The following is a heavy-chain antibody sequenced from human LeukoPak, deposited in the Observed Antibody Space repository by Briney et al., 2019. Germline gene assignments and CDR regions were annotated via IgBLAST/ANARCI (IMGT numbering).Heavy chain of an antibody. CDR2: INHSGST. V-gene: IGHV4-34*01. D-gene: IGHD3-22*01. J-gene: IGHJ4*02. Sequence: SETLSLTCTVSGGSIRSYYWSWIRQPPGKGLEWIGEINHSGSTNYNPSLKSRVTISVDTSKNQFSLKLSSVTAADTAVYYCASGSGYVDYWGQGTLVTVSS. CDR3: ASGSGYVDY. CDR1: GGSIRSYY.